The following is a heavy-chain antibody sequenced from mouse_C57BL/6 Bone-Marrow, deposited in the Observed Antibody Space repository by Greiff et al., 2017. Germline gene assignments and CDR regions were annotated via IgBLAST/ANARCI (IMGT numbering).Heavy chain of an antibody. J-gene: IGHJ2*01. CDR3: ARGIYYGSSFLDY. CDR2: IYPGDGDT. D-gene: IGHD1-1*01. V-gene: IGHV1-80*01. CDR1: GYAFSSYW. Sequence: QVQLQQSGAELVKPGASVKISCKASGYAFSSYWMNWVKQRPGKGLEWIGQIYPGDGDTNYNGKFKGKATLTADKSSSTAYMQLSSLTSEDSAVYFCARGIYYGSSFLDYWGQGTTRTVSS.